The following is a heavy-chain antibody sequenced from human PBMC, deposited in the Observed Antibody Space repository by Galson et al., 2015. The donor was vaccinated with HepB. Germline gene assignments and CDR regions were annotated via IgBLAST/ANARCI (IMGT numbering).Heavy chain of an antibody. CDR2: IRYDGSNK. V-gene: IGHV3-30*02. Sequence: SLRLSCAASGFTFSSYGMHWVRQAPGKGLEWVAFIRYDGSNKYYADSVKGRFTISRDNSKNTLYLQMNSLRAEDTAVYYCAKGGRIAAAAPRKYYYYGMDVWGQGTTVTVSS. D-gene: IGHD6-13*01. J-gene: IGHJ6*02. CDR3: AKGGRIAAAAPRKYYYYGMDV. CDR1: GFTFSSYG.